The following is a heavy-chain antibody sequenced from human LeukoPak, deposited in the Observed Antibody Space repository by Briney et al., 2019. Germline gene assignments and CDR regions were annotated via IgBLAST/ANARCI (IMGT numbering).Heavy chain of an antibody. CDR2: ISYDGSNK. Sequence: GGSLRLSCAASGFTFSSYGMHWVRQAPGKGLEWVAVISYDGSNKYYADSVKGRFTISRDNSKNTLYLQMNSLRAEDTAVYYCAKDLGGVGATINGYWGQGTLVTVSS. V-gene: IGHV3-30*18. J-gene: IGHJ4*02. D-gene: IGHD1-26*01. CDR1: GFTFSSYG. CDR3: AKDLGGVGATINGY.